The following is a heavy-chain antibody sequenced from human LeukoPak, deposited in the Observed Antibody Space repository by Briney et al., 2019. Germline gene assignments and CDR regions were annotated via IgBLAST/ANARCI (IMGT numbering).Heavy chain of an antibody. J-gene: IGHJ4*02. CDR3: AREGARDDFVVVPAALDF. CDR1: NGSIGSYY. CDR2: IHRTGST. V-gene: IGHV4-4*07. Sequence: SKTLSLTCTVSNGSIGSYYWTWIRQPAGKGLEWIGRIHRTGSTNYNPSLTSRVIMSVDTSKNQFSLRLTSVTAADTAVYYCAREGARDDFVVVPAALDFWGLGTLVTVSS. D-gene: IGHD2-2*01.